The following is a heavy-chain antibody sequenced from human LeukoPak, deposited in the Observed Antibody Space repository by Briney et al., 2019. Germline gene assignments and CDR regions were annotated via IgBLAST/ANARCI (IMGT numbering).Heavy chain of an antibody. CDR1: GFTFSGSA. Sequence: GGSLRLSCAASGFTFSGSAMHWVRQASGKGLEWVGRIRSKANSYATAYAASVKGRFTISRDDSENTAYLQMNSLKTEDTAVYYCTRHRTGYSSSSNWFDPWGQGTLVTVSS. J-gene: IGHJ5*02. CDR3: TRHRTGYSSSSNWFDP. CDR2: IRSKANSYAT. D-gene: IGHD6-13*01. V-gene: IGHV3-73*01.